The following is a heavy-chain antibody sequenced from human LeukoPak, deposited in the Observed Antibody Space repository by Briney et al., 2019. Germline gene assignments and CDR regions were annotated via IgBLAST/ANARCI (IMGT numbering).Heavy chain of an antibody. V-gene: IGHV3-20*04. CDR2: NNWNGGST. CDR3: ARDQYYYDSSGYYREYFQH. Sequence: RPGGSLRLSCAASGFTFDDYGMSWVRQAPGKGLEWVSGNNWNGGSTGYADSVKGRFTISRDNAKNSLYLQMNSLRAEDTALYYCARDQYYYDSSGYYREYFQHWGQGTLVTASS. CDR1: GFTFDDYG. J-gene: IGHJ1*01. D-gene: IGHD3-22*01.